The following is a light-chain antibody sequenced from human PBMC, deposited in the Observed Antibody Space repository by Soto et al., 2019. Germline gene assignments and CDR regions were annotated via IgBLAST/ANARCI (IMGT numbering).Light chain of an antibody. CDR3: QQRSNWPIT. V-gene: IGKV3-11*01. CDR2: DAS. Sequence: EIVLTQSPATLSLSPGERATLSSRASQSVSSYLAWYQQKPGQAPRLLIYDASNRATGIPARFSGSGSGTDFTLTISSLEPEDFAVHYCQQRSNWPITFGQGTRLEIK. CDR1: QSVSSY. J-gene: IGKJ5*01.